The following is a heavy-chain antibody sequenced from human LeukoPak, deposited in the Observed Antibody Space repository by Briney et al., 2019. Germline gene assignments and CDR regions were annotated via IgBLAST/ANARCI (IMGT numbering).Heavy chain of an antibody. Sequence: PGGSLRLSCAASGFTFSSYSMNWVRQAPGKGLEWVSSISSSSGYIYYADSVKGRFTVSGDNANNSLYLQMNSLRAEDTAVYYCARATGHQLYDSSGYAAFDIWGQGTMVTVSS. CDR3: ARATGHQLYDSSGYAAFDI. J-gene: IGHJ3*02. CDR1: GFTFSSYS. V-gene: IGHV3-21*01. D-gene: IGHD3-22*01. CDR2: ISSSSGYI.